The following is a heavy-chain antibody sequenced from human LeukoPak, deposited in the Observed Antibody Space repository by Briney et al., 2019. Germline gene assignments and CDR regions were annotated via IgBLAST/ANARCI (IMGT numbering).Heavy chain of an antibody. CDR1: GFTFSSYA. J-gene: IGHJ4*02. CDR2: ISSNGGST. V-gene: IGHV3-64*01. D-gene: IGHD1-26*01. CDR3: AREEFSGSYYVY. Sequence: GGSLRLSCAASGFTFSSYAMHWVRQAPGKGLEYVSAISSNGGSTYYANSVKGRFTISRDNSKNTLYLQMNSLRAEDTAVYYCAREEFSGSYYVYWGQGTLVTVSS.